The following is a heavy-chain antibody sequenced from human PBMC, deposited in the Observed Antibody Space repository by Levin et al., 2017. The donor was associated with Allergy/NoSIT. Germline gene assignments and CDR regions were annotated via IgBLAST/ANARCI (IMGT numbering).Heavy chain of an antibody. CDR2: ISGSGGST. D-gene: IGHD2-8*01. J-gene: IGHJ5*02. CDR1: GFTFSSYA. Sequence: QAGGSLRLSCAASGFTFSSYAMSWVRQAPGKGLEWVSAISGSGGSTYYADSVKGRFTISRDNSKNTLYLQMNSLRAEDTAVYYCAKNPVYCTNGVCANWFDPWGQGTLVTVSS. V-gene: IGHV3-23*01. CDR3: AKNPVYCTNGVCANWFDP.